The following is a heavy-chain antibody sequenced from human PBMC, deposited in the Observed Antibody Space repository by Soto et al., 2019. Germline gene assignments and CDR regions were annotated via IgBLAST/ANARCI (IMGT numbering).Heavy chain of an antibody. CDR2: IQQDGSEK. Sequence: PGGALRLSCAASGFIFSTYWMSWVRQIPGKGLEWVANIQQDGSEKYYVDSVKARFTISRDNAKNSLFLQMNSLRVEDTAVYYCARDRGWNIVVLPASFDFWGQGALVTVSS. D-gene: IGHD2-15*01. J-gene: IGHJ4*02. V-gene: IGHV3-7*01. CDR3: ARDRGWNIVVLPASFDF. CDR1: GFIFSTYW.